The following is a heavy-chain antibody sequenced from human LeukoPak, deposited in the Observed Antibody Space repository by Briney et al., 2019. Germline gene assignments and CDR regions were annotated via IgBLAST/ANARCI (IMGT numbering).Heavy chain of an antibody. CDR1: GFTFSSYA. J-gene: IGHJ4*02. V-gene: IGHV3-23*01. CDR2: VSTSGGTT. Sequence: GGSLRLSCAASGFTFSSYAMSWVRQAPGRGLEWVSGVSTSGGTTYYADSVKGRFIISRDNSKNTLHLQMNSLRAEDTAVYYCAKVGSGWYYFDYWGQGTLVTVSS. D-gene: IGHD6-19*01. CDR3: AKVGSGWYYFDY.